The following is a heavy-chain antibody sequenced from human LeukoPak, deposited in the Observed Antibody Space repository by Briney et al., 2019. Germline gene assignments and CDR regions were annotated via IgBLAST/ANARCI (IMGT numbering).Heavy chain of an antibody. CDR2: ISYDGSNK. Sequence: GGSLRLSCAASGFTFSSYAMHWVRQAPGKGLEWVAVISYDGSNKYYADSVKGRFTISRDNSKNTLYLQMNSLRAEDTAVYYCARVMTGRDYFDHWGQGPLVTVSS. V-gene: IGHV3-30*04. CDR3: ARVMTGRDYFDH. CDR1: GFTFSSYA. D-gene: IGHD2-8*01. J-gene: IGHJ4*02.